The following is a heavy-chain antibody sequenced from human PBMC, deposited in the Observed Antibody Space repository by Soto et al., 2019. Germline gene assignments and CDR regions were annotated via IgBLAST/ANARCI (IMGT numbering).Heavy chain of an antibody. CDR2: IYYSGST. D-gene: IGHD3-22*01. J-gene: IGHJ4*02. Sequence: ASDTLSLTCTVSGGSISSGGYYWSWIRQHPGKGLEWIGYIYYSGSTYYNPSLKSRVTISVDTSKNQFSLKLSSVTAADTAVYYCARDSGGSGDYRGNFAYWGQGTLVTVSS. V-gene: IGHV4-31*03. CDR1: GGSISSGGYY. CDR3: ARDSGGSGDYRGNFAY.